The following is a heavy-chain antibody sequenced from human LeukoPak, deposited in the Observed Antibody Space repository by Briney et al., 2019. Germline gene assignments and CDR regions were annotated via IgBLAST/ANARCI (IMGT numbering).Heavy chain of an antibody. CDR2: IRYDGSNK. J-gene: IGHJ4*02. CDR3: ANWGGGNAYSSSRQHDY. D-gene: IGHD6-13*01. CDR1: GFTFSSYG. V-gene: IGHV3-30*02. Sequence: GGSLRLSCAASGFTFSSYGMHWVRQAPGKGLEWVAFIRYDGSNKYYADSVKGRFTISRDNSKNTLYLQMNSLRAEDTAVYYCANWGGGNAYSSSRQHDYWGQGTLVTVSS.